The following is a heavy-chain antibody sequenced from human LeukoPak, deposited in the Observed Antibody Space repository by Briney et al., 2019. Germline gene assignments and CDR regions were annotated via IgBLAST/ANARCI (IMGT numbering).Heavy chain of an antibody. CDR1: GFTFSSHG. V-gene: IGHV3-30*18. D-gene: IGHD2-15*01. CDR3: AKRGYCSGGRCYSFHFDY. Sequence: AGGSLRLSCAASGFTFSSHGMHWVRQAPGKGLEWVALMSYDGTNKVYADSVKGRFTISRDNSKNTLYLEVNNLRAEDTAVYYCAKRGYCSGGRCYSFHFDYWGQGTLVTVSS. J-gene: IGHJ4*02. CDR2: MSYDGTNK.